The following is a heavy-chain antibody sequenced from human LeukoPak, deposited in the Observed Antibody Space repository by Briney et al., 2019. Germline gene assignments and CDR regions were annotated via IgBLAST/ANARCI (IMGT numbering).Heavy chain of an antibody. CDR3: ARWGSGVQGPNWFDP. Sequence: KASETLSLTCTVSGYSITSAYYWGWIRQSPGKGLAWIGSIYHSGSSYYNPSLKSRVTISVDTSKNQFSLKLSSVTAADTAVYYCARWGSGVQGPNWFDPWGQGTLVTVSS. CDR2: IYHSGSS. D-gene: IGHD3-10*01. CDR1: GYSITSAYY. V-gene: IGHV4-38-2*02. J-gene: IGHJ5*02.